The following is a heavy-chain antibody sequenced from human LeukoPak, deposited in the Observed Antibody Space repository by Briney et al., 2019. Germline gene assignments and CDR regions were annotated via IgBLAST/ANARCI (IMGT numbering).Heavy chain of an antibody. CDR1: GGSISSYY. D-gene: IGHD1-7*01. CDR2: IYYTGST. V-gene: IGHV4-59*01. J-gene: IGHJ5*02. CDR3: ARDNYAGANWFDP. Sequence: SETLSLTCTVSGGSISSYYWSWIRQPPGKGLEWIGYIYYTGSTNYNPSLKSRVTISVDTSKNQFSLKLSSVTAADTAVYYCARDNYAGANWFDPWGQGTLVTVSS.